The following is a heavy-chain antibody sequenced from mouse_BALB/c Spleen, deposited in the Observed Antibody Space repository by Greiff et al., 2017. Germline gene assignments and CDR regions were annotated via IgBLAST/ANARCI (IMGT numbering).Heavy chain of an antibody. J-gene: IGHJ2*01. CDR3: ARGDYGSQYYFDY. CDR2: INPYNGAT. Sequence: EVQLQQSGPELVKPGASVKISCKASGYSFTGYYMHWVKQSHVKSLEWIGRINPYNGATSYNQNFKDKASLTVDKSSSTAYMELHSLTSEDSAVYYCARGDYGSQYYFDYWGQGTTLTVSS. D-gene: IGHD1-1*01. V-gene: IGHV1-26*01. CDR1: GYSFTGYY.